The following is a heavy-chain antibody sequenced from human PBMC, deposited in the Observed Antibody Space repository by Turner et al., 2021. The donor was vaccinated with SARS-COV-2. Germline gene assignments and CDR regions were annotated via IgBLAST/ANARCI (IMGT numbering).Heavy chain of an antibody. CDR1: GFAFSTYG. D-gene: IGHD5-18*01. Sequence: EVQLLESGGGLVQPGGSLRLSCAASGFAFSTYGMSWVRQAPGKWLEWVSSISGSGGRTHYVDSVKGRFTISRDNSKNTVYLQMNSLRTEDTAVYYCAKVYSYAVLDYWGQGTLLTVSS. V-gene: IGHV3-23*01. CDR3: AKVYSYAVLDY. J-gene: IGHJ4*02. CDR2: ISGSGGRT.